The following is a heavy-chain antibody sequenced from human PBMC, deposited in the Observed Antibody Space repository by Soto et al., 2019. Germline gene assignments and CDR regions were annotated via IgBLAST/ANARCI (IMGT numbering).Heavy chain of an antibody. V-gene: IGHV4-39*02. D-gene: IGHD2-21*02. CDR3: ARVVTAIRCWYFDL. CDR1: GGPLSSSTYY. Sequence: QLQLQESGPGLVKPSETLSLTCTVSGGPLSSSTYYWGGLRQPPGKGLEWFGSSYYSGCTYYNPSSKSRVTISVDTSKNHVSLKLSSVTAADTTVYYCARVVTAIRCWYFDLWGRGTLVTVSS. J-gene: IGHJ2*01. CDR2: SYYSGCT.